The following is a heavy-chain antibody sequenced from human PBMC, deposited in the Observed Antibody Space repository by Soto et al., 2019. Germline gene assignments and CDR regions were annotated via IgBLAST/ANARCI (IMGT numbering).Heavy chain of an antibody. CDR1: GFTFSSYD. CDR3: ARDYYDILTGEKYFDY. D-gene: IGHD3-9*01. CDR2: IGTAGDT. V-gene: IGHV3-13*04. Sequence: GGSLRLSCAASGFTFSSYDMHWVRQATGKGLEWVSAIGTAGDTYYPGSVKGRFTISRENAKNSLYLQMNSLRAGGTAVYYCARDYYDILTGEKYFDYWGQGTLVTVSS. J-gene: IGHJ4*02.